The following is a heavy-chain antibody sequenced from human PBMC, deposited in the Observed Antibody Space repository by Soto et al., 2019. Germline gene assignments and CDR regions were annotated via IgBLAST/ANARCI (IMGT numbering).Heavy chain of an antibody. D-gene: IGHD5-12*01. CDR3: ARGLRKEQFDY. V-gene: IGHV1-3*01. CDR1: GYTFISYA. J-gene: IGHJ4*02. CDR2: INAGNGDI. Sequence: VKVSCKPSGYTFISYALHWVRQAPGQRLEWLGWINAGNGDILYSQKFQGRVTFSRDTSASTAYMKLSNLRSEDTAVYYCARGLRKEQFDYWGQGTPVTVSS.